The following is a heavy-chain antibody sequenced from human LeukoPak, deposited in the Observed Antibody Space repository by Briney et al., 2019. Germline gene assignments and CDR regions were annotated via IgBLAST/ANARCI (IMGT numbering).Heavy chain of an antibody. CDR1: GYTLTELS. D-gene: IGHD3-3*01. V-gene: IGHV1-24*01. CDR3: ATDLTLRFLEWFPAFDY. J-gene: IGHJ4*02. Sequence: ASVKVSCKVSGYTLTELSMHWVRQAPGKGLEWMGGFDPEDGETIYAQKFQGRVTMTEDTSTDTAYMELSSLRSEDTAVYYCATDLTLRFLEWFPAFDYWGQGTLVTVSS. CDR2: FDPEDGET.